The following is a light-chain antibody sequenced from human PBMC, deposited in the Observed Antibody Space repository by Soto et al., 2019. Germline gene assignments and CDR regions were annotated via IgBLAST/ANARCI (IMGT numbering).Light chain of an antibody. CDR3: QQSYSRPALT. J-gene: IGKJ1*01. CDR1: QSISSY. Sequence: DIPLPQSPASLSASVGNSGPITCRASQSISSYLQWYQQKPGKAPRLLIYAASRLLSGVPSRFSGSGSGTDFTLTISSPQPEDFATYCCQQSYSRPALTFGQGTKVDIK. V-gene: IGKV1-39*01. CDR2: AAS.